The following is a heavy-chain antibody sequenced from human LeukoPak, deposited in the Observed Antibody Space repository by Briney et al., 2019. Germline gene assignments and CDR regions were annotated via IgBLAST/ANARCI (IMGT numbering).Heavy chain of an antibody. CDR2: ISVSGDNT. CDR1: GFTFSSYA. CDR3: AKATMVRGVISLFDY. D-gene: IGHD3-10*01. V-gene: IGHV3-23*01. J-gene: IGHJ4*02. Sequence: GSLSLSCAVSGFTFSSYAMSWARQAPGKGLEWVSGISVSGDNTYYADSAKGRFTISRDNSRDTLYLQMNSLRAEDTAVYYCAKATMVRGVISLFDYWGQGTLVTVSS.